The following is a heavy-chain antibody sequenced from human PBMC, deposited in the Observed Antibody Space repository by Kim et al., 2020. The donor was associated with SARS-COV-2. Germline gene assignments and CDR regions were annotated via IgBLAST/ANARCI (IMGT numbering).Heavy chain of an antibody. Sequence: ASVKVSCKASGYTFTGYYMHWVRQAPGQGLEWMGWINPNSGGTNYAQKFQGRVTMTRDTSISTAYMELSRVRSDDTAVYYCARDGTSYIVGDVVVVPAAINNWFDPWGQGTLVTVSS. D-gene: IGHD2-2*02. CDR3: ARDGTSYIVGDVVVVPAAINNWFDP. V-gene: IGHV1-2*02. J-gene: IGHJ5*02. CDR1: GYTFTGYY. CDR2: INPNSGGT.